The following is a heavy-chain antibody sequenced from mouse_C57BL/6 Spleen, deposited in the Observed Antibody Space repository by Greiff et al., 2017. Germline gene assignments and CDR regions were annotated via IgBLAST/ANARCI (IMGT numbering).Heavy chain of an antibody. J-gene: IGHJ1*03. CDR1: GYTFTSYW. CDR3: SISLYVGFCYFDV. Sequence: QVQLQQPGAELVKPGASVKVSCKASGYTFTSYWMHWVKQRPGQGLEWIGRIHPSDSDTNYNQKFKGKATLTVDKSSSTSYMQLSSLSSYDSAVYYCSISLYVGFCYFDVWGTGTTVTVSS. D-gene: IGHD2-3*01. CDR2: IHPSDSDT. V-gene: IGHV1-74*01.